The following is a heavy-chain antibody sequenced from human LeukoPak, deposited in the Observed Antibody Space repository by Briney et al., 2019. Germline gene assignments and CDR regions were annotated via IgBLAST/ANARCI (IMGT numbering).Heavy chain of an antibody. CDR3: AKDQSHGPGY. Sequence: GGSLRLSCAASGFTFSSYGMHWVRQAPAKGLEWVAVISYDGSNKYYADSVKGRFTISRDNSKNTLYLQMNSLRTEDTAVYYCAKDQSHGPGYWGQGTLVTVSS. CDR2: ISYDGSNK. J-gene: IGHJ4*02. V-gene: IGHV3-30*18. CDR1: GFTFSSYG.